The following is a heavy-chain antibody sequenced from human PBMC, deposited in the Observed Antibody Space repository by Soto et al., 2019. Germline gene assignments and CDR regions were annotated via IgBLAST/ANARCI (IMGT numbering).Heavy chain of an antibody. D-gene: IGHD3-3*01. V-gene: IGHV3-21*01. CDR3: ARGSTYYDFWSGYSTHYYFDY. J-gene: IGHJ4*02. CDR1: GVTFSSYS. Sequence: VGSLSLSCAASGVTFSSYSMNWVRTAPGKGLEWVSSISSSSSYIYYADSVKGRFTISRDNAKNSLYLQMNSLRAEDTAVYYCARGSTYYDFWSGYSTHYYFDYWGQGTLVTVSS. CDR2: ISSSSSYI.